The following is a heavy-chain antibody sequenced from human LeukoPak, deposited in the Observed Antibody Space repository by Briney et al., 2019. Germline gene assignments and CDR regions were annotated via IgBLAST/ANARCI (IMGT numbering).Heavy chain of an antibody. J-gene: IGHJ4*02. D-gene: IGHD5-24*01. CDR2: IYHSGST. V-gene: IGHV4-30-2*01. CDR3: ARGDAMANFDY. CDR1: GGSISSGGYS. Sequence: SQTLSLTCAVSGGSISSGGYSWSWIRQPPGKGLEWIGYIYHSGSTYYNPSLKSRVTISVDRSKNQFSLKLSSVTAADTAVYYCARGDAMANFDYWGQGTLVTVSS.